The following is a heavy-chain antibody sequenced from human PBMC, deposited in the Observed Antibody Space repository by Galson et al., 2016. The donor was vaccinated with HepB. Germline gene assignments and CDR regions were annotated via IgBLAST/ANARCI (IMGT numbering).Heavy chain of an antibody. V-gene: IGHV3-30*19. CDR2: LMHVGGEK. Sequence: SLRLSCAASGFTFSSYGMHWARQALGKGLEWVAVLMHVGGEKDYGDSVKGRFTISRDDSKNTLHLQMNSLRGDDTAVYYCARGYYNAMDVWGQGATVTVSS. J-gene: IGHJ6*02. CDR3: ARGYYNAMDV. CDR1: GFTFSSYG.